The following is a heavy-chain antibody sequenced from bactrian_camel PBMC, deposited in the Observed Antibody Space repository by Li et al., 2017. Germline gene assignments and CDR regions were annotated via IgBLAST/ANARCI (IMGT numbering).Heavy chain of an antibody. Sequence: QLVESGGGSVQAGGSLRLSCATSGNAYCMGWFRQAPGKEREGVATIGSDGKSTYAGFVKERFSISRDNAKNTLYLQMNSLKPEDTAMYYCAADWSCPYCSGGYCSGYWGQGTQVTVS. CDR1: GNAYC. J-gene: IGHJ6*01. V-gene: IGHV3S53*01. D-gene: IGHD2*01. CDR3: AADWSCPYCSGGYCSGY. CDR2: IGSDGKS.